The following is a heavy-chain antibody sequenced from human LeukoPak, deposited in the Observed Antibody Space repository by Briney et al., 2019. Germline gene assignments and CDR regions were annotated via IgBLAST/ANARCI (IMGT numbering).Heavy chain of an antibody. CDR3: ARHYYDSSGYVDY. CDR1: GFTLSRDS. J-gene: IGHJ4*02. CDR2: INGGGSPI. Sequence: GGSLSLSCAASGFTLSRDSMNWVRQAPGKGLEWVAYINGGGSPILYADSVRGRFTISRDNAKNSLYLQMNSLRAEDTAVYYCARHYYDSSGYVDYWGQGTLVTVSS. V-gene: IGHV3-48*01. D-gene: IGHD3-22*01.